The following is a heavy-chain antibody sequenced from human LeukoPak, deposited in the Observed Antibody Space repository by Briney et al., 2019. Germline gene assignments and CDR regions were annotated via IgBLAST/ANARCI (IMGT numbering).Heavy chain of an antibody. Sequence: SETLSLTCAVYGGSFSGYYWSWIRQPPGKGLEWIGEINHSGSTNYNPSLKSRVTISVDTSKNQFSLKLSSVTAADTAVYYCARAFGYGYVRIEPLAPGYYFDYWGQGTLVTVSS. CDR1: GGSFSGYY. V-gene: IGHV4-34*01. J-gene: IGHJ4*02. CDR3: ARAFGYGYVRIEPLAPGYYFDY. CDR2: INHSGST. D-gene: IGHD5-18*01.